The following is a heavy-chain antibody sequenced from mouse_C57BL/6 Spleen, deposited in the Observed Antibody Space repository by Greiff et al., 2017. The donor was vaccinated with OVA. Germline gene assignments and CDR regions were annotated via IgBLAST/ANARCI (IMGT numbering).Heavy chain of an antibody. D-gene: IGHD2-3*01. CDR2: ISNGGGST. CDR3: ARHEDGYCFDY. CDR1: GFTFSDYY. Sequence: EVQGVESGGGLVQPGGSLKLSCAASGFTFSDYYMYWVRQTPEKRLEWVAYISNGGGSTYYPDTVKGRFTISRDNAKNTLYLQMSRLKSEDTAMYYCARHEDGYCFDYWGQGTTLTVSS. J-gene: IGHJ2*01. V-gene: IGHV5-12*01.